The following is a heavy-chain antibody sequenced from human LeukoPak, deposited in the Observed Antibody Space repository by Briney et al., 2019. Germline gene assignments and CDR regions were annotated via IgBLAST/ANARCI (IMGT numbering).Heavy chain of an antibody. CDR1: GGSISSYY. D-gene: IGHD3-10*01. Sequence: SETLSLTCTVSGGSISSYYWSWIRQPPGKGLEWIGYIYYSGSTNYNPSLKSRVTISVDTSKNQFSLKLSSVTAADTAVYYCARVRPGTYYYSSGSYYVDYWGQGTLVTVSS. CDR2: IYYSGST. J-gene: IGHJ4*02. V-gene: IGHV4-59*01. CDR3: ARVRPGTYYYSSGSYYVDY.